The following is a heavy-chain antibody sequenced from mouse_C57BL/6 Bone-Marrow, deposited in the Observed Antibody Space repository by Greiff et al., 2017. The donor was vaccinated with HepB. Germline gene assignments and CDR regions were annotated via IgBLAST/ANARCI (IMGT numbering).Heavy chain of an antibody. CDR3: ARLGGSSPYWYFDV. Sequence: QVQLQQPGAELVKPGASVKMSCKASGYTFTSYWITWVKQRPGQGLEWIGDIYPGSGNTYYNEKFKGKATLTADKSSSTAYMELRSLTSEDSAVYFCARLGGSSPYWYFDVWGTGTTVTVSS. CDR2: IYPGSGNT. D-gene: IGHD1-1*01. V-gene: IGHV1-55*01. J-gene: IGHJ1*03. CDR1: GYTFTSYW.